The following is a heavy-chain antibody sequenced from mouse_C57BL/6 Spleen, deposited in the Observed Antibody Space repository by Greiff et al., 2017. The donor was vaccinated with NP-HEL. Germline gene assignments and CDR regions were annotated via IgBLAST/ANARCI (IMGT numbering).Heavy chain of an antibody. CDR2: INPSNGGT. D-gene: IGHD1-1*01. CDR3: AREYYGSSYAWFAY. CDR1: GYTFTSYW. Sequence: VQLQQSGTELVKPGASVKLSCKASGYTFTSYWMHWVKQRPGQGLEWIGNINPSNGGTNYNEKFKSKATLTVDKSSSTAYMQRSSLTSEDSAVDYCAREYYGSSYAWFAYWGQGTLVTVSA. V-gene: IGHV1-53*01. J-gene: IGHJ3*01.